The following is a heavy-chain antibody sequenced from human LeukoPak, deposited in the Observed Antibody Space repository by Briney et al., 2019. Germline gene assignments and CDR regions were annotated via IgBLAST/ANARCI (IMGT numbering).Heavy chain of an antibody. CDR2: INHSGST. CDR1: GGSFSGYY. V-gene: IGHV4-34*01. D-gene: IGHD3-3*01. J-gene: IGHJ4*02. Sequence: SETLSLTCAVYGGSFSGYYWSWIRQPPGKGLEWIGEINHSGSTNYNPSLKSRVTISVDTSKNQFSLKLSSVTAADTAVYYCASGSVEYYDFWSGYRYYFDYWGQGTLVTVSS. CDR3: ASGSVEYYDFWSGYRYYFDY.